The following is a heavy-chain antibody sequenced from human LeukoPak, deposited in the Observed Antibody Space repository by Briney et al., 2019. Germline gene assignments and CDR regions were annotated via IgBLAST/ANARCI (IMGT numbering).Heavy chain of an antibody. CDR1: GGSIRSYY. Sequence: SETLSLTCTVSGGSIRSYYWSWIRQPAGKGLEWIGRIYTSGSTNYNPSLKSRVTMSVDTSKNQFSLQLNSVTPEDTAVYYCARLGEQLSFDYWGQGTLVTVSS. D-gene: IGHD6-6*01. V-gene: IGHV4-4*07. J-gene: IGHJ4*02. CDR3: ARLGEQLSFDY. CDR2: IYTSGST.